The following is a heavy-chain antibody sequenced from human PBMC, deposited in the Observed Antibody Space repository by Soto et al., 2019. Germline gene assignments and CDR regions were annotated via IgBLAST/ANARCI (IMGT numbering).Heavy chain of an antibody. CDR1: GFTFSGYA. Sequence: GGSLRLSCAASGFTFSGYAMHWVRQAPGKGLEWVAVISYDGSNKYYADSVKGRFTISRDNSKNTLYLQMNGLRPEDAAVYYCARDQYDILTGPNYWGQGTLV. D-gene: IGHD3-9*01. CDR2: ISYDGSNK. V-gene: IGHV3-30-3*01. CDR3: ARDQYDILTGPNY. J-gene: IGHJ4*02.